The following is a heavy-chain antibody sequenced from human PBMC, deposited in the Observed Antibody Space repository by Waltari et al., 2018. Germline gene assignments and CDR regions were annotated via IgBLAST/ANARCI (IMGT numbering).Heavy chain of an antibody. Sequence: QVQLVQSGAEVKKPGASVKVSCKAYGYTFTGYYMHWVRQAPGQGLEWMGWVNPNSGGTNDPQKFQGRVTMTRDTSISTAYMELSRLRSDDTAVYYCAVTMIVVVTPFDYWGQGTLVTVSS. CDR3: AVTMIVVVTPFDY. CDR1: GYTFTGYY. V-gene: IGHV1-2*02. CDR2: VNPNSGGT. D-gene: IGHD3-22*01. J-gene: IGHJ4*02.